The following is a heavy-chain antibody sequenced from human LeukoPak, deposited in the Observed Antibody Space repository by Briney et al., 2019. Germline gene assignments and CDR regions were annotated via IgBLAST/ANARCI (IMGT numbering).Heavy chain of an antibody. Sequence: SVKVSCKASGGTFSSYAISWVRQAPGQGLEWMGGIIPIFGTANYAQKFQGRVTITADESTSTAYMELSSLRSEDTAVYYCARGDFGEVDTAMFLGYGGQGPLVPVS. CDR1: GGTFSSYA. CDR2: IIPIFGTA. CDR3: ARGDFGEVDTAMFLGY. D-gene: IGHD5-18*01. V-gene: IGHV1-69*13. J-gene: IGHJ4*02.